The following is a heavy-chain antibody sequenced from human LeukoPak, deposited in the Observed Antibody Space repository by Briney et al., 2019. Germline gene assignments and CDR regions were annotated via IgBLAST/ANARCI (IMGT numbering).Heavy chain of an antibody. Sequence: QPGGSLLLSGAAAGFTFSDDAMSGVRAAPGKGLEWASVISGSGDYTYHADSVKGRFTISRDNSKKTLYLQMNSLRAEDTAKYYCAKDRVARGEYFDYWGQGTLVTVSS. D-gene: IGHD5-12*01. CDR2: ISGSGDYT. V-gene: IGHV3-23*01. CDR3: AKDRVARGEYFDY. J-gene: IGHJ4*02. CDR1: GFTFSDDA.